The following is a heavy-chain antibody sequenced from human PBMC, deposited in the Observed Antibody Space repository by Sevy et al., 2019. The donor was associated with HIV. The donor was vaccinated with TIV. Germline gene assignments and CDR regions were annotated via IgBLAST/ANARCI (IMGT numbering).Heavy chain of an antibody. CDR3: ATEREMGISFESLGY. J-gene: IGHJ4*02. CDR2: INPKSGGT. D-gene: IGHD7-27*01. V-gene: IGHV1-2*02. Sequence: ASVKVSCKSSGSTFTAYYLHWVRQAPGQGLEWMGWINPKSGGTNYAQKFQGRVTMTSDTSINTAYMELASLTSDDTAVYYCATEREMGISFESLGYWGQGTPVTVSS. CDR1: GSTFTAYY.